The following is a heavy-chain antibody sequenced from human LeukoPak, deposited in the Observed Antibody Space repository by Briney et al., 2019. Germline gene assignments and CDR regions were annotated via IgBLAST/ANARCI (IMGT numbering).Heavy chain of an antibody. CDR3: ARADGIVGATVWFDP. CDR2: IYYSGSI. D-gene: IGHD1-26*01. Sequence: PSETLSLTCTVSGGSISSYYWSWIRQPPGKGLEWIGYIYYSGSINYNPSLKSRVTISVDTSKNQFSLRLSSVTAADTAVYYCARADGIVGATVWFDPWGQGTLVTVSS. J-gene: IGHJ5*02. CDR1: GGSISSYY. V-gene: IGHV4-59*01.